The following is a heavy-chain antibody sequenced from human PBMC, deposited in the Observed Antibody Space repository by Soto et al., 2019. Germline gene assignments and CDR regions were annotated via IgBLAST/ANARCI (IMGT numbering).Heavy chain of an antibody. V-gene: IGHV1-3*01. D-gene: IGHD2-2*01. J-gene: IGHJ5*02. CDR2: INAGNGNT. Sequence: ASVKVSCKASGYTFTSYAMHWVRQAPGQRLEWMGWINAGNGNTKYSQKFQGRVTITRDTSASTAYMELSSLRSEDTAVYYCARVVDSRDIVVVPAAIGWFDPWGQGTLVTVSS. CDR1: GYTFTSYA. CDR3: ARVVDSRDIVVVPAAIGWFDP.